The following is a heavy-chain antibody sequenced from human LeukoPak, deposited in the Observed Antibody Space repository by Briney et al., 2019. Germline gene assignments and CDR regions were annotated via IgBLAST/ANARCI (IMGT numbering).Heavy chain of an antibody. CDR2: ISYDGSNK. CDR1: GFTFSSYG. CDR3: AKDFISIAAAGTVDY. V-gene: IGHV3-30*18. D-gene: IGHD6-13*01. J-gene: IGHJ4*02. Sequence: PGGSLRLSCAASGFTFSSYGMHWVRQAPGKGLEWVAVISYDGSNKYYADSVKGRFTISRDNSKNTLYPQMNSLRAEDTAVYYCAKDFISIAAAGTVDYWGQGTLVTVSS.